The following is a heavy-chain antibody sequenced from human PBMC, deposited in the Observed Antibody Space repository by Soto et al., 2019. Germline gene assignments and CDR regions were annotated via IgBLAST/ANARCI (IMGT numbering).Heavy chain of an antibody. J-gene: IGHJ3*01. CDR1: GFTFSIYA. Sequence: EKQLVESGGALAQPGGSLRLSCVGSGFTFSIYALTWVRQAPGKGLEWVSLITNNGDTTFFGDSVKGRFSISRDNSKNTLYLQLETLRAEAPALYYCAMSAGYGGAFDVWGQGTMVAVSS. D-gene: IGHD5-12*01. CDR2: ITNNGDTT. V-gene: IGHV3-23*04. CDR3: AMSAGYGGAFDV.